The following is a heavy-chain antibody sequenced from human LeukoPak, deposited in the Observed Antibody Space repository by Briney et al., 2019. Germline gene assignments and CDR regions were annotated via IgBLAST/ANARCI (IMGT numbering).Heavy chain of an antibody. CDR2: ISAYNGNT. J-gene: IGHJ5*02. D-gene: IGHD3-10*01. CDR1: VYTFTSYG. V-gene: IGHV1-18*04. Sequence: ASVTVSFKASVYTFTSYGFSWVRQAPGQGLEWMGWISAYNGNTNYAQKLQGRVTMTTDTSTSTAHMELRSLRSDDTAVYYCARGGEVRGRYWNWFDPWGQGTLVTVSS. CDR3: ARGGEVRGRYWNWFDP.